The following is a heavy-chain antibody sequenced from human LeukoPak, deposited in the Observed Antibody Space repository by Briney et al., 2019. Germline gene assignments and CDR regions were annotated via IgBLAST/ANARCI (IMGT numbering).Heavy chain of an antibody. CDR2: FDPEDGET. CDR3: ATDRPLWFREKTGGHWFDP. CDR1: GYTLTELS. Sequence: ASVKGSCKVSGYTLTELSMHWVRQAPGKGLEWMGGFDPEDGETIYAQKFQGRVTMTEDTSTDTAYMELSSLRSEDTAVYYCATDRPLWFREKTGGHWFDPWGQGTLVTVSS. V-gene: IGHV1-24*01. J-gene: IGHJ5*02. D-gene: IGHD3-10*01.